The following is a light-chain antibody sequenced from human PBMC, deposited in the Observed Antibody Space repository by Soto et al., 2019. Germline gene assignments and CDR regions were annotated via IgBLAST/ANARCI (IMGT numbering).Light chain of an antibody. J-gene: IGKJ5*01. V-gene: IGKV3-20*01. CDR3: QQYTNAHGIT. CDR2: AAS. Sequence: EIALTQSPGTLSLSPGERATLSCRASQGVGNKYLAWYQQRPGQAPSLLIYAASSRATGVPDRFSGSGSGTDFTLTISRLEPEDFAVYYCQQYTNAHGITFGQGTGLEI. CDR1: QGVGNKY.